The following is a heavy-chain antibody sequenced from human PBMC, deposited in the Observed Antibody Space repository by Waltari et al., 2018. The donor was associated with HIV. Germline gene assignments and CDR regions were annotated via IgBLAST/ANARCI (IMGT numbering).Heavy chain of an antibody. D-gene: IGHD3-10*01. CDR2: IKQDGSEK. CDR1: GFTFRSYG. Sequence: EVQLVESGGGLVQRGGALRLSCAASGFTFRSYGISWVRQAPGKGLEWVANIKQDGSEKYYVDSVNGRFTISRDNAENSLYLQMNSLRAEDTAVYYCARGGFYGSGSKVNWGQGTLVTVSS. J-gene: IGHJ4*02. V-gene: IGHV3-7*04. CDR3: ARGGFYGSGSKVN.